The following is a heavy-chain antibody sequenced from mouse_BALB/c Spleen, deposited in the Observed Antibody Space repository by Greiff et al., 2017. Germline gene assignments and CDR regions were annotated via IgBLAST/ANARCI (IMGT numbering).Heavy chain of an antibody. CDR1: GFTFSSFG. V-gene: IGHV5-17*02. Sequence: EVNVVESGGGLVQPGGSRKLSCAASGFTFSSFGMHWVRQAPEKGLEWVAYISSGSSTIYYADTVKGRFTISRDNPKNTLFLQMTSLRSEDTAMYYCARRDYDYRYDGFAYWGQGTLVTVSA. CDR3: ARRDYDYRYDGFAY. D-gene: IGHD2-14*01. CDR2: ISSGSSTI. J-gene: IGHJ3*01.